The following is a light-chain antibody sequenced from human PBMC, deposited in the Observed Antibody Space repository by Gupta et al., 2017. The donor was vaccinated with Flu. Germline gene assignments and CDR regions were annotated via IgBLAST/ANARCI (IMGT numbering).Light chain of an antibody. J-gene: IGKJ2*01. CDR2: WAS. V-gene: IGKV4-1*01. CDR1: QSVLYNSNNKEY. Sequence: NCKSSQSVLYNSNNKEYLAWYQQKPGQPPKLLIYWASTRESGVPDRFGGSGSGTDFALTISSLQAEDVAVYYCQQYYTTPHTFGQGTKLEIK. CDR3: QQYYTTPHT.